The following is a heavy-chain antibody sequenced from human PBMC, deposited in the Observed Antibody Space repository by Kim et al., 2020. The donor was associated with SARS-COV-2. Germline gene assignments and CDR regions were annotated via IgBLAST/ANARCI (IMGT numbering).Heavy chain of an antibody. J-gene: IGHJ6*02. V-gene: IGHV4-34*01. CDR3: ARGSTIFGTYYYYYGMDV. Sequence: KSRVTISVDTSKNQFSLKLSSVTAADTAVYYCARGSTIFGTYYYYYGMDVWGQGTTVTVSS. D-gene: IGHD3-3*01.